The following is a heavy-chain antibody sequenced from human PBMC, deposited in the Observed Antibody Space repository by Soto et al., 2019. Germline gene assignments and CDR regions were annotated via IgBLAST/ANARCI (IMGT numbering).Heavy chain of an antibody. J-gene: IGHJ3*02. Sequence: SETLSLTCTVSGGSISSGDYYWSWIRQPPGKGLEWIGYIYYSGSTYYNPSLKSRVTISVDTSKNQFSLKLSSVTAAGTAVYYCARDDGYNFNAFDIWGQGTMVTVSS. D-gene: IGHD5-12*01. CDR1: GGSISSGDYY. V-gene: IGHV4-30-4*01. CDR3: ARDDGYNFNAFDI. CDR2: IYYSGST.